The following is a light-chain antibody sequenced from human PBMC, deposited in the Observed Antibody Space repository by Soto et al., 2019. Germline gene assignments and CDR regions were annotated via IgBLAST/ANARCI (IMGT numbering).Light chain of an antibody. V-gene: IGLV2-11*01. CDR2: DAS. J-gene: IGLJ3*02. CDR1: SSDVGAYSY. Sequence: QSALTQPRSVSGSPGQSVTISCTGTSSDVGAYSYVSWYQQHPGKAPKIVIYDASQRPSGVPDRFSGFKSGNTASLTISGLQAEDEADYYCCSYAGDYTWVFGGGTKVTVL. CDR3: CSYAGDYTWV.